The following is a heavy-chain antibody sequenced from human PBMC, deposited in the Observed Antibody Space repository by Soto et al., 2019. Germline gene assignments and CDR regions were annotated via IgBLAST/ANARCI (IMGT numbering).Heavy chain of an antibody. D-gene: IGHD3-3*01. Sequence: QLQLQESGPGLVKPSETLSLTCTVSGGSISSGSYYWGWIRQPPGKGLEWIGSIYYSGSTYYNPSLKSRVTMSVDTSKNQFSLSLSSVTAADTAVYYCAGQKYYDVLSGYSKNWFDPWGQGTLVTVSS. CDR2: IYYSGST. J-gene: IGHJ5*02. CDR1: GGSISSGSYY. CDR3: AGQKYYDVLSGYSKNWFDP. V-gene: IGHV4-39*01.